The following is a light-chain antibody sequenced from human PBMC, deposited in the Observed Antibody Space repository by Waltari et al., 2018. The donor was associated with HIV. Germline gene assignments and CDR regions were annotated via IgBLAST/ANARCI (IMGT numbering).Light chain of an antibody. J-gene: IGLJ1*01. CDR3: SSYTTNTTLDV. CDR1: SSDIGAYNF. Sequence: ISCTGASSDIGAYNFVSWYQKNPGKAPKLMIYEVTHRPSGVSDRFSGSKSGNTASLTISGLQAEDEADYYCSSYTTNTTLDVFGTGTKVTVL. CDR2: EVT. V-gene: IGLV2-14*01.